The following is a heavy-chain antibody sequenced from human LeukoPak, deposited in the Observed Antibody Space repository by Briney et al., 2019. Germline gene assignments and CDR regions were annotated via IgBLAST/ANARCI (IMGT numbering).Heavy chain of an antibody. J-gene: IGHJ5*02. V-gene: IGHV1-24*01. CDR3: ATDLGTMVRGPA. Sequence: ASVKVSCKVSGYTLTELSMHWVRQAPGKGLEWMGGFDPEDGETIYAQKFQGRVTMTEDTSTDTAYMELSSLRSEDTAVYYCATDLGTMVRGPAWGQGTLVTVSS. D-gene: IGHD3-10*01. CDR2: FDPEDGET. CDR1: GYTLTELS.